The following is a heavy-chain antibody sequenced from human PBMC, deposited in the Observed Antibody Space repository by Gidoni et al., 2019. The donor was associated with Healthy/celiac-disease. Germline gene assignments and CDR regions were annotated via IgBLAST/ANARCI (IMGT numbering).Heavy chain of an antibody. D-gene: IGHD6-13*01. J-gene: IGHJ6*02. CDR2: IYSGGST. CDR1: GFTVSSNY. CDR3: ARVAIAAAGRYYYYYGMDV. Sequence: EVQLVESGGGLVQPGGSLRLSCAASGFTVSSNYMSWGRQAPGKGLEWVSVIYSGGSTYYADSVKGRFTISRHNSKNTLYLQMNSLRAEDTAVYYCARVAIAAAGRYYYYYGMDVWGQGTTVTVSS. V-gene: IGHV3-53*04.